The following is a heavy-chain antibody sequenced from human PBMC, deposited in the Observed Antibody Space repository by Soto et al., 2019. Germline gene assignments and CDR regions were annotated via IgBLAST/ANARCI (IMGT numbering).Heavy chain of an antibody. CDR3: ARDLGPSSYGSVGGY. J-gene: IGHJ4*02. D-gene: IGHD5-18*01. V-gene: IGHV3-21*01. Sequence: PGGSLRLSGTASGLSFSIYNFNWVRQAPWKGLEWVSSITDRSTYIYYADSVKGRFTISRDNAKNSLYLQMNSLTVEDTDVYYCARDLGPSSYGSVGGYCGRRTLVTVCS. CDR1: GLSFSIYN. CDR2: ITDRSTYI.